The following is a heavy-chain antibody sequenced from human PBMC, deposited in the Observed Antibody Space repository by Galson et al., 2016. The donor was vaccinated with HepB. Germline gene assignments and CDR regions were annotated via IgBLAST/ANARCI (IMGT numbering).Heavy chain of an antibody. Sequence: QSGAEVKKSGESLKISCKGSGYSFTSYWIAWVRQKPGKGLEYMGIIYPGAADTRYSPSFQGQVTFSKYIGTAYLRCSSLKASDTAIYYCASSYNLGNFDYWGQGTLVTVSS. CDR2: IYPGAADT. D-gene: IGHD1-1*01. J-gene: IGHJ4*02. V-gene: IGHV5-51*01. CDR3: ASSYNLGNFDY. CDR1: GYSFTSYW.